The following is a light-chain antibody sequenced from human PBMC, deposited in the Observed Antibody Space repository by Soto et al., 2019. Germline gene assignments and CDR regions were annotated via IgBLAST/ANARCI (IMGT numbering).Light chain of an antibody. V-gene: IGLV1-44*01. Sequence: QAVVTQPPSASGTPGQRVTISCSGSSSNIGSNTVNWYQQLPGTAPKLLTYSNIQRPSGVPDRFSGSKSGTSASLAISGLQSEDEADYYCAAWDDSLNGVVFGGGTKLTVL. J-gene: IGLJ2*01. CDR3: AAWDDSLNGVV. CDR2: SNI. CDR1: SSNIGSNT.